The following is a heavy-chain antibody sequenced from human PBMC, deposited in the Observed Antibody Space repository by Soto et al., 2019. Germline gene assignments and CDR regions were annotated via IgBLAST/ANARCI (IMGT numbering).Heavy chain of an antibody. J-gene: IGHJ5*02. Sequence: QVQLVQSGAEVKKPGASVKVSCKASGYTFTSYGISWVRQAPGQGLEWMGWISAYNGNTNYAQKLQGRVTMTTDTSTSTAHMELRSLRSDDTAVYYCALVVTAIQGVSWFDPWGQGTLVTVSS. V-gene: IGHV1-18*04. D-gene: IGHD2-21*02. CDR2: ISAYNGNT. CDR1: GYTFTSYG. CDR3: ALVVTAIQGVSWFDP.